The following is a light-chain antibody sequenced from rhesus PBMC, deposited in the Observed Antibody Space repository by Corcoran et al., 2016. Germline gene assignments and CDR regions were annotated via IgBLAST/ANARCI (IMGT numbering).Light chain of an antibody. Sequence: DIQMTQSPSSLSASVGDRVTITCRASENVNVYLNWYQQKPGKAPTFLVPKASTLQSGVPSRFSGSGSGTDYTFTISSLRPEEVATYYCQHCYGTPFTFGHGTKLDIK. CDR2: KAS. CDR3: QHCYGTPFT. J-gene: IGKJ3*01. V-gene: IGKV1-74*01. CDR1: ENVNVY.